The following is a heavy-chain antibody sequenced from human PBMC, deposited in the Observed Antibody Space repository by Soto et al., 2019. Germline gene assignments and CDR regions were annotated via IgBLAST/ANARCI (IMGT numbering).Heavy chain of an antibody. CDR1: GYTFTGYY. D-gene: IGHD2-2*01. CDR3: ARDHAQVVPAATNTAMVTVYYMDV. J-gene: IGHJ6*03. Sequence: ASVKVSCKASGYTFTGYYMHWVRQAPGQGLEWMGWINPNSGGTNYAQKFQGWVTMTRDTSISTAYMELSRLRSDDTAVYYCARDHAQVVPAATNTAMVTVYYMDVWGKGTTVTVSS. CDR2: INPNSGGT. V-gene: IGHV1-2*04.